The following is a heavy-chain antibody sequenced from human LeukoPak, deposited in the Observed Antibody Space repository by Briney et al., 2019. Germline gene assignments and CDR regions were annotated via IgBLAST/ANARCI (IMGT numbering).Heavy chain of an antibody. CDR3: AKTSHGVIAVRGHFDS. Sequence: QSGGSLRLSCAASGFTFSSYSMNWVRQAPGKGLEWVSVISGSGGSTFYADSVKGRFTISRDNSKNTLYLQMNGLRAEDTAIYYCAKTSHGVIAVRGHFDSWGQGTLVTVSS. V-gene: IGHV3-23*01. J-gene: IGHJ4*02. CDR2: ISGSGGST. D-gene: IGHD6-19*01. CDR1: GFTFSSYS.